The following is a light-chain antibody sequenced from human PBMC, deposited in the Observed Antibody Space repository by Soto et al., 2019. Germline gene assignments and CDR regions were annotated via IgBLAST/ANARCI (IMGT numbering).Light chain of an antibody. J-gene: IGLJ1*01. V-gene: IGLV1-40*01. Sequence: QSVLTQPPSVSGAPGQRVTISCTGSSSNIGAGYDVHWFQQFPGTAPKLLIYSSYNRPSGVPDRFSGSKSGTSASLAITGLQAEDEADFYCQSYDSSLSGYVFGTGTKLTV. CDR3: QSYDSSLSGYV. CDR2: SSY. CDR1: SSNIGAGYD.